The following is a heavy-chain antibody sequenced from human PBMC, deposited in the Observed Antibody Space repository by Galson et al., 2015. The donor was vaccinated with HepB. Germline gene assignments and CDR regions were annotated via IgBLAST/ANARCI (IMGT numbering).Heavy chain of an antibody. CDR1: GFTFSTYS. V-gene: IGHV3-21*05. CDR2: ISSSSTHI. Sequence: SLRLSCAASGFTFSTYSMNWARQAPGKGLEWVSYISSSSTHIIYADSVKGRFTISRDDAKNSLYLQMNSLRAEDTAVYYCAREAITFGETIVRQYYFDYWGQGTLVTVSS. D-gene: IGHD3-16*02. CDR3: AREAITFGETIVRQYYFDY. J-gene: IGHJ4*02.